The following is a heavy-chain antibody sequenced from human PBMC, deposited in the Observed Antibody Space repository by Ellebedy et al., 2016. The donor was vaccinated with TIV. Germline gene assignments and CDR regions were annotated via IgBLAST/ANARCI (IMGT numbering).Heavy chain of an antibody. CDR2: IYPADSDT. Sequence: GESLKISCEGSGYKFTNFWIAWVRQMPGKGLEWLGIIYPADSDTRYSPSFQGQVTISADKSISTAYLQWSGLKSSDTAMYYCARTRNGHAYDAFDIWGRGTMVTVSS. D-gene: IGHD5-24*01. CDR3: ARTRNGHAYDAFDI. J-gene: IGHJ3*02. V-gene: IGHV5-51*01. CDR1: GYKFTNFW.